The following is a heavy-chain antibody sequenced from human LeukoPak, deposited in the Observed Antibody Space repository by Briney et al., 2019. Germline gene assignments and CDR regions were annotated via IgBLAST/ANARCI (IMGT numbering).Heavy chain of an antibody. D-gene: IGHD1-26*01. CDR3: ARDNSGSFLDAFDI. Sequence: GGSLRLSCAASGFTFSSYWLSWFRQPPGKGLEWVANIKKDGSEKYYVDSVKGRFTISRDNAKNSLYLQMNSLRAEDTAVYYCARDNSGSFLDAFDIWGQGTMVTVSS. J-gene: IGHJ3*02. CDR1: GFTFSSYW. V-gene: IGHV3-7*01. CDR2: IKKDGSEK.